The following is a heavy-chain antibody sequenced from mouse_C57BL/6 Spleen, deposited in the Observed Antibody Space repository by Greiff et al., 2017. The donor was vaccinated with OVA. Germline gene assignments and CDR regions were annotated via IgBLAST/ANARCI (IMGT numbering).Heavy chain of an antibody. CDR2: IDPSDSYT. J-gene: IGHJ4*01. D-gene: IGHD2-1*01. V-gene: IGHV1-69*01. Sequence: QVQLQQPGAELVMPGASVKLSCKASGYTFTSYWMHWVKQRPGQGLEWIGEIDPSDSYTNYNQKFKGKSTLTVDKSSSTAYMQLSSLTSEDSAVYYCARRPSYGKGAMDYWGQGTSGTVSS. CDR3: ARRPSYGKGAMDY. CDR1: GYTFTSYW.